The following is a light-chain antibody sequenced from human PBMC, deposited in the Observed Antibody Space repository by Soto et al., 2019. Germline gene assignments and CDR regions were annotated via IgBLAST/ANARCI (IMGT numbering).Light chain of an antibody. CDR1: QSVGIY. CDR2: EAS. CDR3: QQRSNWHRLT. V-gene: IGKV3-11*01. Sequence: ILLTQSPATLSWSPGDRATLSWRGSQSVGIYLVWYQQNPGQAPRLLRYEASNRATGIPASFSGSGSGTDFTLTISSLETEDFAVYYCQQRSNWHRLTFGGGTKVDI. J-gene: IGKJ4*01.